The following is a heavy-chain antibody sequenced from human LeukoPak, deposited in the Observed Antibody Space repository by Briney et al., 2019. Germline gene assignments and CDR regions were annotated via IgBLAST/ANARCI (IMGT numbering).Heavy chain of an antibody. Sequence: GGSLRLSCTASGFTFSSYAMNWVRQAPGKGLEWVSTISGSGGSTYYADSVKGRFIISRDNSKNTLYLQMNSLRAEDTAVYYCARASGYSSSGHDYWGQGTLVTVSS. CDR2: ISGSGGST. V-gene: IGHV3-23*01. D-gene: IGHD6-13*01. CDR3: ARASGYSSSGHDY. CDR1: GFTFSSYA. J-gene: IGHJ4*02.